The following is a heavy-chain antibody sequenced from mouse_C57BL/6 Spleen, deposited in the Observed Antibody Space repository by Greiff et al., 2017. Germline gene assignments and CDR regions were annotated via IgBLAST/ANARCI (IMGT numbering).Heavy chain of an antibody. Sequence: QVQLQQPGAELVKPGASVKLSCKASGYTFTSYWMQWVKQRPGQGLEWIGEIDPSDSYTNYNEKFKSKATLTVDTSSSTAYMQLSSLTSEDSAVYYCAKGGTTVVATDAMDYWGQGTSVTVSS. V-gene: IGHV1-50*01. D-gene: IGHD1-1*01. CDR3: AKGGTTVVATDAMDY. J-gene: IGHJ4*01. CDR1: GYTFTSYW. CDR2: IDPSDSYT.